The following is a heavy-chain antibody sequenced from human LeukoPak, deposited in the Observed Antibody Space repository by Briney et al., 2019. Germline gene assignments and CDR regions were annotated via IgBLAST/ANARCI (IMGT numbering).Heavy chain of an antibody. J-gene: IGHJ4*02. CDR2: VKQDGSEE. D-gene: IGHD6-13*01. CDR3: ARRRGPAAAGHGDY. V-gene: IGHV3-7*03. Sequence: GGSLRLSCAASGFTFINYWMSWVRQAPGKGLEWVANVKQDGSEEYYVDSVKGRFTISRDNAKSSLFLQMSSLRAEDTAVYYCARRRGPAAAGHGDYWGQGTLVTVSS. CDR1: GFTFINYW.